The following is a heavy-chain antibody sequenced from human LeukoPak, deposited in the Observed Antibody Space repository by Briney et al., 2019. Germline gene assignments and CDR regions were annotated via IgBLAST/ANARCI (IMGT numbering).Heavy chain of an antibody. Sequence: GASVKVSCKASGYTFTSYGISWVRQAPGQGLEWTGWISAYNGNTNYAQKLQGRVTMTTDTSTSTVYMELRSLRSDDTAVYYCARVQVPRWEQWLVPLWWGQGTLVTVSS. D-gene: IGHD6-19*01. V-gene: IGHV1-18*01. J-gene: IGHJ4*02. CDR3: ARVQVPRWEQWLVPLW. CDR1: GYTFTSYG. CDR2: ISAYNGNT.